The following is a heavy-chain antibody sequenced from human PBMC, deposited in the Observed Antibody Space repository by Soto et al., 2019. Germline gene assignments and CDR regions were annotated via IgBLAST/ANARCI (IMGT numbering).Heavy chain of an antibody. CDR2: IYYSGTT. V-gene: IGHV4-59*12. CDR1: GGSISSYY. Sequence: SETLSLTCTVSGGSISSYYWNWIRQPPGKGLEWIGYIYYSGTTNYNPSLKSRLTISVDTSKNQFSLKLTSVTAADTALYYCMTDRQYRPAYWGQGTQVTVSS. D-gene: IGHD3-16*02. CDR3: MTDRQYRPAY. J-gene: IGHJ4*02.